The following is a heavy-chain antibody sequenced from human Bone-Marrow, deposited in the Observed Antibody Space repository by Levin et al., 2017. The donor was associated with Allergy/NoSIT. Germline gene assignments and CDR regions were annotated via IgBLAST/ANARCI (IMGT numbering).Heavy chain of an antibody. V-gene: IGHV3-74*01. Sequence: LSLTCAASGFTFSSYWMHWVRQAPGKGLVWVSRVHSDGKTTSYADSVKGRFTISRDNAKNTLYLQMSNLRAEDTAVYYCARDPRKFCSTSSCYGAGDAFDIWGQGTMVTVSS. CDR3: ARDPRKFCSTSSCYGAGDAFDI. CDR2: VHSDGKTT. D-gene: IGHD2-2*01. J-gene: IGHJ3*02. CDR1: GFTFSSYW.